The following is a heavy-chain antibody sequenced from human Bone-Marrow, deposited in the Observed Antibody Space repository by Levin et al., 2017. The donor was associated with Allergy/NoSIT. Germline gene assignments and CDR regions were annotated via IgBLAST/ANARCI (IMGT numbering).Heavy chain of an antibody. Sequence: PGESLKISCTGSGFSFSNFGIHWARQGPGKGLEWLGVIWFGGHRGNIAISVRGRFTASRDDSVNTVYLQMHYLGVEDTAVYYCGRDPAREPDLWGPGTPVIVSS. V-gene: IGHV3-33*01. D-gene: IGHD1-26*01. CDR2: IWFGGHRG. CDR1: GFSFSNFG. CDR3: GRDPAREPDL. J-gene: IGHJ5*02.